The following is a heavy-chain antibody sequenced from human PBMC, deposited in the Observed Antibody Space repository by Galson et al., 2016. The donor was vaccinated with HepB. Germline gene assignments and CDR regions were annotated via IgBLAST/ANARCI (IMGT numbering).Heavy chain of an antibody. CDR3: ARESPPYSGTYHGY. CDR1: GFTFSNYW. V-gene: IGHV3-7*05. CDR2: IKQDVSEK. J-gene: IGHJ4*02. Sequence: SLRLSCAASGFTFSNYWMSWVRQAPGKGLEWVANIKQDVSEKYYVDSVKGRFTISRDNAKNSLYLEMNSLRADDTAVYYCARESPPYSGTYHGYWGQGNLVTVSS. D-gene: IGHD1-26*01.